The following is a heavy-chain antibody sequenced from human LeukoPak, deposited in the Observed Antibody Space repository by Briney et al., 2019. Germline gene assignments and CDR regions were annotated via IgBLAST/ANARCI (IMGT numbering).Heavy chain of an antibody. CDR1: GYTFTGYY. J-gene: IGHJ5*02. Sequence: ASVKVSCKASGYTFTGYYMHWVRQAPGQGLEWMGWINPNSGGTNYAQKFQGRVTMTRDTSISTAYMELSRLRSDDTAVYYCARWGSGSSSWFDPWGRGTLVTVSS. CDR3: ARWGSGSSSWFDP. V-gene: IGHV1-2*02. CDR2: INPNSGGT. D-gene: IGHD3-10*01.